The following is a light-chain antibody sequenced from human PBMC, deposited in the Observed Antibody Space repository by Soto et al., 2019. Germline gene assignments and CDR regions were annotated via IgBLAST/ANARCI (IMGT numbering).Light chain of an antibody. Sequence: QAVVTQEPSLTVSPGGTVTLTCGSSDGPVTSNHYPYWYQQRPGQVPRTLIYDTTNRQSWAPARFSGSLVGVKAALSLSGAQPEDEADYYCLLAYSGVRVFGGGTKLTVL. V-gene: IGLV7-46*01. CDR2: DTT. CDR3: LLAYSGVRV. CDR1: DGPVTSNHY. J-gene: IGLJ2*01.